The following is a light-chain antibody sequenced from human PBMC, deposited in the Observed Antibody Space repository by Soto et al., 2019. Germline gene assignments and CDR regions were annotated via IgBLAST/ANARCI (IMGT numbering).Light chain of an antibody. CDR3: CSYAGSYTFWV. CDR2: DVS. Sequence: QSGLTQPRSVSGSPGQSVTISCTGTSSDVGGYNYVSWYQQHPGKAPKLMIYDVSKRPSGVPDRFSGSKSGNTASLTISGLQAEDEADYYCCSYAGSYTFWVFGGGTKVTVL. CDR1: SSDVGGYNY. V-gene: IGLV2-11*01. J-gene: IGLJ3*02.